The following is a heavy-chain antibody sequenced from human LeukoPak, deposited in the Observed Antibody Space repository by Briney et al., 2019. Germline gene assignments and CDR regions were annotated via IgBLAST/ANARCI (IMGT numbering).Heavy chain of an antibody. CDR2: INPSGGST. CDR1: GYTFTSYY. V-gene: IGHV1-46*01. CDR3: ARVDGSGWSQEDY. J-gene: IGHJ4*02. D-gene: IGHD6-19*01. Sequence: ASVKVSCKASGYTFTSYYMHWVRQAPGQGLEWMGIINPSGGSTSYAQKLQGRVTMTTDTSTSTAYMELRSLRSDDTAVYYCARVDGSGWSQEDYWGQGTLVTVSS.